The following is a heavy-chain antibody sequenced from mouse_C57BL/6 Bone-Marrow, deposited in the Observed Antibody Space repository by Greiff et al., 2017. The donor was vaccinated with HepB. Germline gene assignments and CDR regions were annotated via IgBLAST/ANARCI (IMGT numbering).Heavy chain of an antibody. CDR3: ASPPYYYGSGYWYFDV. V-gene: IGHV14-2*01. CDR1: GFNITDYY. J-gene: IGHJ1*03. CDR2: IDPEDGET. D-gene: IGHD1-1*01. Sequence: EVKLMESGAELVKPGASVKLSCTASGFNITDYYMHWVKQRPEQGLEWIGRIDPEDGETKYAPKFQGKATITADTSSNTVYLQLSSLTSEDTAVYYCASPPYYYGSGYWYFDVWGTGTTVTVSS.